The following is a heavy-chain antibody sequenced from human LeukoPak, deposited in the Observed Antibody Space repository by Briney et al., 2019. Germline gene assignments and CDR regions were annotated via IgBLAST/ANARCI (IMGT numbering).Heavy chain of an antibody. CDR1: GFSFSTYT. CDR2: ISSSSSTI. Sequence: QSGGSLRLSCAASGFSFSTYTMNWVRQAPGKGLDWVSYISSSSSTIYYADSVKGRFTISRDNANNSLYLQMNSLRDEDTAVYYCARARRYRSGWYHDYWGQGSLVTVSS. D-gene: IGHD6-13*01. J-gene: IGHJ4*02. V-gene: IGHV3-48*02. CDR3: ARARRYRSGWYHDY.